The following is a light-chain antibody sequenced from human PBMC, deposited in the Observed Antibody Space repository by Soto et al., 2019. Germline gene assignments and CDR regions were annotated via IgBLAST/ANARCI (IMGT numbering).Light chain of an antibody. CDR1: ESISRW. V-gene: IGKV1-5*03. CDR2: KAS. CDR3: QQHNSFSIT. J-gene: IGKJ5*01. Sequence: PASVSGSPGQSITITCRASESISRWLAWYQQKPGKAPKLLIYKASSLESGVPSRFSGSGSGTEFTLTTNSLQADDFATYYRQQHNSFSITFGQGTRLEIK.